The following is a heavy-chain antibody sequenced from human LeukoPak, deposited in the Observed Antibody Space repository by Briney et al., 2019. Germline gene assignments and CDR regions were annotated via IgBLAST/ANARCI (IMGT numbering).Heavy chain of an antibody. D-gene: IGHD6-13*01. CDR1: GFTFSSYW. Sequence: GSLGLSCAASGFTFSSYWMSWVRQAPGKGLEWVANIKQDGSEKYYVDSVKGRFTISRDNAKNSPYLQMNSLRAEDTAVYYCARVSSSWYYFDYWGQGTLVTVSS. J-gene: IGHJ4*02. V-gene: IGHV3-7*01. CDR3: ARVSSSWYYFDY. CDR2: IKQDGSEK.